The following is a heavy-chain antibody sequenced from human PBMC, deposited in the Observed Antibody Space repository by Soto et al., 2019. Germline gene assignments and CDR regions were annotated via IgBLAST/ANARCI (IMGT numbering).Heavy chain of an antibody. CDR2: ILPDDSDT. Sequence: RKISCKAAGYSFTSYWIGLVRQTPFKGLEWMGIILPDDSDTKYSPSFQGRVTISADRSMTTAYLHLRSLEASDSATYFCARQGFSKHYFYAADVWGQGTTVTVSS. J-gene: IGHJ6*02. CDR3: ARQGFSKHYFYAADV. V-gene: IGHV5-51*01. D-gene: IGHD3-10*01. CDR1: GYSFTSYW.